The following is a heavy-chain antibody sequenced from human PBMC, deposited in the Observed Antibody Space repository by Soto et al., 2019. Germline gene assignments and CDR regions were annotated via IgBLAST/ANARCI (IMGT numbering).Heavy chain of an antibody. CDR3: ARDVLELEAIGAAGYKVGFDP. J-gene: IGHJ5*02. V-gene: IGHV1-18*01. Sequence: ASVKVSCKASGYSFTSYGISWVRQAPGQGLEWMGWISAYNGNTNYAQKLQGRVTMTTDTSTSTAYMELRSLRSDDTAVYYCARDVLELEAIGAAGYKVGFDPWGQGTLVTVSS. CDR2: ISAYNGNT. CDR1: GYSFTSYG. D-gene: IGHD6-13*01.